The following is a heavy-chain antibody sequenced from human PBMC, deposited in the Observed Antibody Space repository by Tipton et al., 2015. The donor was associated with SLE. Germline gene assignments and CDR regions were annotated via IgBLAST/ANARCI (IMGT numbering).Heavy chain of an antibody. CDR3: AKKTQGWFDP. CDR1: GFTFSSYG. CDR2: IRYDGSNK. J-gene: IGHJ5*02. Sequence: SLRPSCAASGFTFSSYGMHWVRQAPGKGLEWVAFIRYDGSNKYYADSVKGRFTISRDNAKNSLYLQMNSLRAEDTAVYYCAKKTQGWFDPWGQGTLVTVSS. V-gene: IGHV3-30*02.